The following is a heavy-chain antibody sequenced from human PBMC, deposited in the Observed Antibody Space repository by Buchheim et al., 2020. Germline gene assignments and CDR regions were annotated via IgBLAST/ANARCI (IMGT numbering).Heavy chain of an antibody. J-gene: IGHJ6*02. CDR2: MNPNSGNT. D-gene: IGHD3-10*01. Sequence: QVQLVQSGAEVKKPGASVKVSCKASGYTLTSYDINWVRQATGQGLEWMGWMNPNSGNTGYAQKFQGRVTMTRNTSISTAYMELSSLRSEDTAVYYCARDQAQGVIGKYYYYGMDVWGQGTT. CDR3: ARDQAQGVIGKYYYYGMDV. CDR1: GYTLTSYD. V-gene: IGHV1-8*01.